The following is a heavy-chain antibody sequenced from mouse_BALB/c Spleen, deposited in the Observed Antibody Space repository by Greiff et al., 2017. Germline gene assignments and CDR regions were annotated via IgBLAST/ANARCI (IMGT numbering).Heavy chain of an antibody. V-gene: IGHV2-9*02. CDR3: ARARQLGLRTFAY. Sequence: VKLVESGPGLVAPSQSLSITCTVSGFSLTSYGVHWVRQPPGKGLEWLGVIWAGGSTNYNSALMSRLSISKDNSKSQVFLKMNSLQTDDTAMYYCARARQLGLRTFAYLGQGTLVTVSA. CDR2: IWAGGST. CDR1: GFSLTSYG. D-gene: IGHD3-2*01. J-gene: IGHJ3*01.